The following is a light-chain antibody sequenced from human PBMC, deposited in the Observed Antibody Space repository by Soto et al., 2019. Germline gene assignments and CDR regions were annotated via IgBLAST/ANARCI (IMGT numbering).Light chain of an antibody. CDR2: AAS. J-gene: IGKJ5*01. CDR1: QSISNY. CDR3: QQSYSTPPIT. V-gene: IGKV1-39*01. Sequence: IQMTHSPSTLSASVVDRVTITCLASQSISNYLNWYQQKPGKAPKLLIYAASSLQSGVPSRFSGSGSGTDFTLTISSLQPEDFATYYCQQSYSTPPITVGKGTQLEIK.